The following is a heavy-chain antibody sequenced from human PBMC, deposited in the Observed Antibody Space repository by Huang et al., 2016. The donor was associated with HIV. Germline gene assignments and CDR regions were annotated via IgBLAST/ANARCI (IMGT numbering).Heavy chain of an antibody. CDR1: GDSVSRHY. CDR2: VYDSGTT. D-gene: IGHD6-19*01. Sequence: QVRLQESGPGLVKPSETLSLSCTVSGDSVSRHYWGWIRHPPGKGLEWIGTVYDSGTTKSNPRLKSRITVSVDTSKNGFSLNITSVSAADTAMYFCVRDQGRLAVGGIDNWFDPWGQGALVTVSS. CDR3: VRDQGRLAVGGIDNWFDP. J-gene: IGHJ5*02. V-gene: IGHV4-59*02.